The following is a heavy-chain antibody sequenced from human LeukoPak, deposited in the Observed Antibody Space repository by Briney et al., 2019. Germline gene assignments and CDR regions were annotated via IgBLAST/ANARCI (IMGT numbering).Heavy chain of an antibody. CDR3: SRENGAFSPFGY. CDR1: GGSITSTNW. Sequence: PSETLSLTCGVSGGSITSTNWWSWVRPPPGQGLVWIGEVSLSGLTNYNPSLSSRVIMALDTSKNHLSLHLTSVTAADTAVYYCSRENGAFSPFGYWGQGYLVTVLS. CDR2: VSLSGLT. J-gene: IGHJ4*02. V-gene: IGHV4-4*02. D-gene: IGHD2-8*01.